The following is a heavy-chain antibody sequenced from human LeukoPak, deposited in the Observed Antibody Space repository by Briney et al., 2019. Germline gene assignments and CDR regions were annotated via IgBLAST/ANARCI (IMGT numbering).Heavy chain of an antibody. Sequence: TGGSLRLSCAASGFTFSSYAMSWVRQAPGKGLEWVSAISGSGGSTYYADSVKGRFTISRDNSKNTLYLQMNSLRAEDTAVYYCAKDGTYCGGDCYFGASYFDYWGQGTLVTVSS. CDR3: AKDGTYCGGDCYFGASYFDY. CDR1: GFTFSSYA. D-gene: IGHD2-21*02. J-gene: IGHJ4*02. CDR2: ISGSGGST. V-gene: IGHV3-23*01.